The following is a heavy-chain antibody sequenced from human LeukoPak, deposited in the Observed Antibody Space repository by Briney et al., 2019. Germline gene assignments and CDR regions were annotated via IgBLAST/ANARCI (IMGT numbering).Heavy chain of an antibody. V-gene: IGHV3-30*18. CDR3: AKEAYDSSGYLGYFDY. CDR2: ISYDGSNK. D-gene: IGHD3-22*01. Sequence: PGGSLRLSCAASGFTFSSYGMHWVRQAPGKGLEWVAVISYDGSNKYYADPVKGRFTISRDNSKNTLYLQMNGLRAEDTAVYYCAKEAYDSSGYLGYFDYWGQGTLDTVSS. J-gene: IGHJ4*02. CDR1: GFTFSSYG.